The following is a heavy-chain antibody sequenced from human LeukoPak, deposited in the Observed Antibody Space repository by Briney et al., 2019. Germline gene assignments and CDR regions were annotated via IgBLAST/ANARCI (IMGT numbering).Heavy chain of an antibody. CDR2: TIPIFGTG. CDR1: GGTFSSYA. J-gene: IGHJ6*03. D-gene: IGHD2-15*01. Sequence: SVKVSCKASGGTFSSYAISWVRQAPGQGLEWMGGTIPIFGTGNYAQKFQGRVTITADESTSTAYMELSSLRSEDTAVYYCARHCSGGSCYSGEYYMDVWGKGTTVTVSS. V-gene: IGHV1-69*13. CDR3: ARHCSGGSCYSGEYYMDV.